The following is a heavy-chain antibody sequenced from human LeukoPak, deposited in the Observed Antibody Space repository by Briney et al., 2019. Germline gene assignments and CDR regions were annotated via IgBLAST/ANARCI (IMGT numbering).Heavy chain of an antibody. CDR2: ISSSGSTI. V-gene: IGHV3-48*03. J-gene: IGHJ6*04. CDR1: GFPFSSYE. Sequence: GVCLRLSCAASGFPFSSYEMMWVRQAPGKGLEWVSYISSSGSTIYYADSVKGRFTISRDNAKNSLYLQMNSLRAEDTAVYYCAELGITMIGGVWAKGTTVTISS. CDR3: AELGITMIGGV. D-gene: IGHD3-10*02.